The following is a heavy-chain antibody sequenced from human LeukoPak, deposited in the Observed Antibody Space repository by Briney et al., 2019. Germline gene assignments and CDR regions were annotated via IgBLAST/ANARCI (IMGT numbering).Heavy chain of an antibody. CDR2: IYTSGST. J-gene: IGHJ4*02. D-gene: IGHD6-13*01. CDR3: ARVGEGAAAGVFDY. V-gene: IGHV4-61*02. Sequence: SQTLSLTCTVSGGSISSGSYYWSWIRQPAGKGLEWIGRIYTSGSTNYNPSLKSRVTISVDTSKNQFSLKLSSVTAADTAVYYCARVGEGAAAGVFDYWGQGTLVTVSS. CDR1: GGSISSGSYY.